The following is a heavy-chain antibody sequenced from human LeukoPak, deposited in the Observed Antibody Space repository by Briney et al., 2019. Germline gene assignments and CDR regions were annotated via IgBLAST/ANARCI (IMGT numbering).Heavy chain of an antibody. Sequence: SETLSLTCAVYGGSFSGYYWSWIRQPPGKGLEWIGEINHSGSTNYNPSLKSRVTISVDTSKNQFSLKLSSVTAADTAVYYCARLEFMETYCGGDCFDPWGQGTLVTVSS. CDR3: ARLEFMETYCGGDCFDP. CDR2: INHSGST. D-gene: IGHD2-21*01. J-gene: IGHJ5*02. CDR1: GGSFSGYY. V-gene: IGHV4-34*01.